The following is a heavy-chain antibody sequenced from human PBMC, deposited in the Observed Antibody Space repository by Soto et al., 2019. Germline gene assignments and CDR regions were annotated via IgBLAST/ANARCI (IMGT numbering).Heavy chain of an antibody. CDR1: GGSFSGYY. J-gene: IGHJ6*03. CDR2: INHSGST. CDR3: ARASMVRGVTYYYYYYMDV. V-gene: IGHV4-34*01. D-gene: IGHD3-10*01. Sequence: SETLSLTCAVYGGSFSGYYWSWIRQPPGKGLEWIGEINHSGSTNYNPSLKSRVTISVDTSKNQFSLKLSSVTAADTAVYYCARASMVRGVTYYYYYYMDVWGKGTTVTVSS.